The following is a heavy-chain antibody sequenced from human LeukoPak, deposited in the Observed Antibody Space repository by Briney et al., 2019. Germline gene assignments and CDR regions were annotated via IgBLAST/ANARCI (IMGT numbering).Heavy chain of an antibody. D-gene: IGHD2-2*01. CDR3: ARYGFVVVPTGTDPYYYYYLDV. V-gene: IGHV3-48*04. Sequence: GGSLRLSCVGSGFDFSDYSLNWVRQAPGKGLEWISYITSRSGSVYYADSVKGRFTISRDNDKNSLYLHMNSLRAEDTAVYYCARYGFVVVPTGTDPYYYYYLDVWGKGTSVTVSS. CDR1: GFDFSDYS. J-gene: IGHJ6*03. CDR2: ITSRSGSV.